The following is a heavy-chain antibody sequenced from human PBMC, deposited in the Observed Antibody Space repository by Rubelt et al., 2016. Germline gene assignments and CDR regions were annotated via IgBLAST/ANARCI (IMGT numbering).Heavy chain of an antibody. CDR3: ARDISSWYHPGLMFDL. D-gene: IGHD6-13*01. V-gene: IGHV4-30-2*04. J-gene: IGHJ5*02. Sequence: SGSTYYNPSLKSRVTISVDTSKNQFSLKLSSVTAADTAVYYCARDISSWYHPGLMFDLWGQGALVTVSS. CDR2: SGST.